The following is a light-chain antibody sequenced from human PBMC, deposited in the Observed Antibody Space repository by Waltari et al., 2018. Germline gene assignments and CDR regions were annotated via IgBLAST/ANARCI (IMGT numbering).Light chain of an antibody. J-gene: IGKJ3*01. CDR1: HSVLYSSNNKNC. V-gene: IGKV4-1*01. CDR3: QQYCSTPLFT. Sequence: DIVMTQSPDSLAVSLGERATLHCKSSHSVLYSSNNKNCVAWYQQKPGQPPKLLIYWASTRESGVPDRYSGSGSGTDFTLTISSLQAEDVAVYYCQQYCSTPLFTFGPGTKVDI. CDR2: WAS.